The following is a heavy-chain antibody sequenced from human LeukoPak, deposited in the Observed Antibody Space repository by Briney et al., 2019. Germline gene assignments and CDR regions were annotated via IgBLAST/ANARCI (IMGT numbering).Heavy chain of an antibody. CDR1: GFAFSSYW. D-gene: IGHD4-11*01. V-gene: IGHV3-74*01. CDR3: ARSVYSYYANWFDP. CDR2: INSDGSST. Sequence: GGSLRLSCAASGFAFSSYWMHRVRQAPGKGLVWVSRINSDGSSTTYADSVQGRFTISRDNAKNTLYLQMNSLRADDTAVYYCARSVYSYYANWFDPWGQGTLVTVSS. J-gene: IGHJ5*02.